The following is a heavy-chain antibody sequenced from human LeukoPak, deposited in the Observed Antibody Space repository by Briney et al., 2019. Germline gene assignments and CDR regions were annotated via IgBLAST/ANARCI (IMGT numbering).Heavy chain of an antibody. CDR3: TGVSYCRDDAYHDY. V-gene: IGHV3-74*01. CDR2: IKSDGSST. J-gene: IGHJ4*02. D-gene: IGHD2-21*02. Sequence: PGGSLRLACAASGFTFSSYWMHWVRQAPGKGPVWVSRIKSDGSSTDYADSVKGRFTISRDNAKNTLYLQMNSLRAEDTAVYYFTGVSYCRDDAYHDYWAQVTRVNVS. CDR1: GFTFSSYW.